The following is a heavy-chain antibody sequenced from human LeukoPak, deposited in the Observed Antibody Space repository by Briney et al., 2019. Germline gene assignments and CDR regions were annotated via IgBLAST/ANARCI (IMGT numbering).Heavy chain of an antibody. J-gene: IGHJ4*02. CDR1: GFTFSSYA. Sequence: GGSLRLSSAASGFTFSSYAMSWVRQAPGKGLEWVSAISGGGGSTYYADSVKGRFTISRDNSKNTLYLQMNSLRAEDTAVYYCAKAVGTVTSSGYFDYWGQGTLVTVSS. CDR3: AKAVGTVTSSGYFDY. CDR2: ISGGGGST. D-gene: IGHD4-17*01. V-gene: IGHV3-23*01.